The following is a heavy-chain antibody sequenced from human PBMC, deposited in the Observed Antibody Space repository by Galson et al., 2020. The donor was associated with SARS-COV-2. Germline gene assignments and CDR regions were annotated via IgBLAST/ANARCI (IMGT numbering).Heavy chain of an antibody. D-gene: IGHD3-22*01. CDR2: IYYLGST. Sequence: SQTLSLTCTVSGDSLSTYYWSWIRQSPGKGLEWIGYIYYLGSTNYSPSLRSRATISVDTSKNQFSLRLSSVTAADTAVYYCARDRLFSSGYYFDYWGQGTLVTVSS. V-gene: IGHV4-59*01. J-gene: IGHJ4*02. CDR3: ARDRLFSSGYYFDY. CDR1: GDSLSTYY.